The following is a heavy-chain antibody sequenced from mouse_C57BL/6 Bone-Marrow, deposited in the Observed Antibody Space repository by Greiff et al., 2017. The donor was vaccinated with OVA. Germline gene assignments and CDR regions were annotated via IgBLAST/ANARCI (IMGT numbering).Heavy chain of an antibody. CDR1: GYTFTSYW. Sequence: QVQLKQSGAELVKPGASVKMSCKASGYTFTSYWITWVKQRPGQGLEWIGDIYPGSGSTNYNEKFKSKATLTVDTSSSTAYMQLSSLTSEDAAVYDCARGEGLGRSFAYWGQGTLVTVSA. CDR2: IYPGSGST. CDR3: ARGEGLGRSFAY. D-gene: IGHD4-1*01. J-gene: IGHJ3*01. V-gene: IGHV1-55*01.